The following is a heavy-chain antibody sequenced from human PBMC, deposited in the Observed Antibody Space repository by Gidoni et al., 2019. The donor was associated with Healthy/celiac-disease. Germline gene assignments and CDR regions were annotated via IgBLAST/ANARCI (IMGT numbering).Heavy chain of an antibody. J-gene: IGHJ4*02. Sequence: QVQLQESGPGLVKPSGTLSLTCAVSGGSISSSNWWSWVRQPPGKGLEWIGEFYHSGSTNYNPSLKSRVTLSVDNSNNQFSLKLSSVTAADTAVYYCASAVPVRARPGYFDYWGQGTLVTVSS. CDR1: GGSISSSNW. D-gene: IGHD2-2*01. CDR2: FYHSGST. CDR3: ASAVPVRARPGYFDY. V-gene: IGHV4-4*02.